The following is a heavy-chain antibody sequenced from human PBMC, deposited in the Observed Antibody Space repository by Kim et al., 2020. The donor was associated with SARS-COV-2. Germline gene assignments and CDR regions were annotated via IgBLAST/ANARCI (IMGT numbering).Heavy chain of an antibody. V-gene: IGHV6-1*01. CDR3: ARAIGYYDFWSGYYDYYYYGMDV. J-gene: IGHJ6*02. CDR2: TYYRSKWYN. Sequence: SQTLSLTCAISGDRVSSNSAAWNWLRQSPSRGLEWLGRTYYRSKWYNDYAVSVKSRITINPDTSKNQFSLQLNSVTPEDTAVYYCARAIGYYDFWSGYYDYYYYGMDVWGQGTTVTVSS. CDR1: GDRVSSNSAA. D-gene: IGHD3-3*01.